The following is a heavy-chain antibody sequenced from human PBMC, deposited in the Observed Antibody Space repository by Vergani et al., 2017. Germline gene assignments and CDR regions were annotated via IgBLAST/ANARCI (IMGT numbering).Heavy chain of an antibody. V-gene: IGHV3-21*01. J-gene: IGHJ5*02. CDR3: ARAGLDGFSGSYRRDGNWFDP. Sequence: EVQLLESGGGLVQPGGSLRLSCAASGFTFSSYAMSWVRQAPGKGLEWVSSISSSSSYIYYADSVKGRFTISRDNAKNSLYLQMNSLRAEDTAVYYCARAGLDGFSGSYRRDGNWFDPWGQGTLVTVSS. D-gene: IGHD1-26*01. CDR1: GFTFSSYA. CDR2: ISSSSSYI.